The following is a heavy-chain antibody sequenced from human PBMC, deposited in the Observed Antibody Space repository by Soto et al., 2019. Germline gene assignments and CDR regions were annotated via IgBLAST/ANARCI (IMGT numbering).Heavy chain of an antibody. J-gene: IGHJ4*02. D-gene: IGHD6-13*01. V-gene: IGHV3-30*18. CDR3: AKDLKPYSSSWSPVG. CDR2: ISYDGSNK. CDR1: GFTFSSYG. Sequence: WSLRLSCAASGFTFSSYGMHWVRQTPGKGLEWVAVISYDGSNKYYADSVKGRFTISRDNSKNTLYLQMNSLRAEDTAVYYCAKDLKPYSSSWSPVGWSQGTLVTVSS.